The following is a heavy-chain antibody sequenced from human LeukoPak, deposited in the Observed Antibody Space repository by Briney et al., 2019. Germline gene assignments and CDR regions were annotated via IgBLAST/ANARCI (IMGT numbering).Heavy chain of an antibody. CDR3: ARDLRATTVYYYYYYLDV. D-gene: IGHD5-12*01. CDR2: INPNSGGT. J-gene: IGHJ6*03. CDR1: GYTFTGYY. Sequence: GSVKVSCKASGYTFTGYYMHWVRQAPGQGLEWMGWINPNSGGTNYAQKFQGRVTMTRDTSISTSYMELSRVRSDDTAVYYCARDLRATTVYYYYYYLDVWGKGTPVTISS. V-gene: IGHV1-2*02.